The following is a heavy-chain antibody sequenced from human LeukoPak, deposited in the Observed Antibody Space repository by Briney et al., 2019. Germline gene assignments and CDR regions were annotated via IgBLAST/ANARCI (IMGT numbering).Heavy chain of an antibody. V-gene: IGHV3-23*01. D-gene: IGHD1-1*01. CDR1: GFTFSSYA. J-gene: IGHJ4*02. CDR2: ISGSGGST. CDR3: TPPPGAGIVDY. Sequence: PGGSLRLSCAASGFTFSSYAMSWVRQAPGKGLEWVSAISGSGGSTYYADSEKGRFTIFRDNSKNTLYLQMNSLRAEDTAVYYCTPPPGAGIVDYWGQGTLVTVSS.